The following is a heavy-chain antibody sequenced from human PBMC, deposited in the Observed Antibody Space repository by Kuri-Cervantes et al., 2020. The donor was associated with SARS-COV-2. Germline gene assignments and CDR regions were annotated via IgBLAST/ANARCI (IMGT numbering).Heavy chain of an antibody. CDR2: IYYSGST. CDR1: GGSISSHY. V-gene: IGHV4-59*11. D-gene: IGHD6-13*01. CDR3: ARESSSSWYWFDP. Sequence: SETLSLTCTVSGGSISSHYWSWIRQPPGKGLEWIGYIYYSGSTNYNPSLKSRVTISVDTSKNQFSLKLSSVTAADTAVYYCARESSSSWYWFDPWGQGTLVTVSS. J-gene: IGHJ5*02.